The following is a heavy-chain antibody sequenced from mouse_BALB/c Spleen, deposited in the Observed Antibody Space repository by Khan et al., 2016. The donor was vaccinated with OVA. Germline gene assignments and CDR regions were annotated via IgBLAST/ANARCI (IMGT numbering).Heavy chain of an antibody. CDR1: GFSLTSYG. V-gene: IGHV2-9*02. Sequence: QVQLKESGPGLVAPSQSLSITCTVSGFSLTSYGVHWVRQPPGKGLEWLGVIWAGGSTNYNLALMSSLSISKDNSKCQAFLIMNSLQTDDTAIYYCARDPVVEDYFDYWGQGTTLSVSS. J-gene: IGHJ2*01. CDR3: ARDPVVEDYFDY. CDR2: IWAGGST. D-gene: IGHD1-1*01.